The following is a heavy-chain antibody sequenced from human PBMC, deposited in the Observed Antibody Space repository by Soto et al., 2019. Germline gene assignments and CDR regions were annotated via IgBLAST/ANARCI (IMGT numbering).Heavy chain of an antibody. Sequence: QVQLQESGPGLVKPSETLSLTCTVSGGSVSSGSYYWSWIRQPPGKGLEWIGYIYYSGSTNYNPSLKSRVTISVDTSKNQVSLKLSSVTAADTAVYYCARDQVGATVPFDYWGQGTLVTVSS. CDR3: ARDQVGATVPFDY. D-gene: IGHD1-26*01. V-gene: IGHV4-61*01. CDR1: GGSVSSGSYY. J-gene: IGHJ4*02. CDR2: IYYSGST.